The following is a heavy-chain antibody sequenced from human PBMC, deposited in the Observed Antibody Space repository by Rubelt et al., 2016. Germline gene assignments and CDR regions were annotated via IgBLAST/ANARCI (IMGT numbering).Heavy chain of an antibody. V-gene: IGHV3-30*04. J-gene: IGHJ2*01. CDR2: ISYDGSNK. CDR3: AREGGYGNWYFDL. Sequence: QVQLVESGGGVVQPGRSLRLSCAASGFTFSSYAMHWVRQAPGKGLEWVAVISYDGSNKYYADSVKGRFTISRDNSKNTRYLQMNSLRAEDTAVYYCAREGGYGNWYFDLWGRGTLVTVSS. D-gene: IGHD1-1*01. CDR1: GFTFSSYA.